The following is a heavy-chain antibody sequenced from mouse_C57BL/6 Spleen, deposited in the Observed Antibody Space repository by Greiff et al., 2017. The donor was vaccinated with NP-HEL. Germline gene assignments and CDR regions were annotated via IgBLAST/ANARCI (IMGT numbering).Heavy chain of an antibody. CDR1: GFTFSSYT. CDR2: ISGGGGNT. V-gene: IGHV5-9*01. Sequence: DVQLVESGGGLVKPGGSLKLSCAASGFTFSSYTMSWVRQTPEKRLEWVATISGGGGNTYYPDSVKGRFTISRDNAKNTLYLQMSSLRSEDTALYYCARLYDYDTEFDYWGQGTTLTVSS. CDR3: ARLYDYDTEFDY. J-gene: IGHJ2*01. D-gene: IGHD2-4*01.